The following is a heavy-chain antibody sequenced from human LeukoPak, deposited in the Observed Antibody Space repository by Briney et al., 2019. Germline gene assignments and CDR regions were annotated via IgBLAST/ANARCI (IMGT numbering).Heavy chain of an antibody. CDR1: GFTFSNYW. CDR3: ARPSEGYSYGYGTY. D-gene: IGHD5-18*01. Sequence: GGSLRLSCAASGFTFSNYWMHWVRQVPGKGLVWVSRINTDESTTNYADSVEGRFTISRDNSKNALYLQMNSLRAEDTAVYYCARPSEGYSYGYGTYWGQGTLVTVSS. CDR2: INTDESTT. J-gene: IGHJ4*02. V-gene: IGHV3-74*01.